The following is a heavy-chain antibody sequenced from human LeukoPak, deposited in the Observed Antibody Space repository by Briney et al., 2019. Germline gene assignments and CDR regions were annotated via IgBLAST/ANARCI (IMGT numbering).Heavy chain of an antibody. J-gene: IGHJ4*02. V-gene: IGHV4-61*01. Sequence: SETLSLTCTVSGGSVSSGSYYWSWIRQPPGKGLEWIGYIYYSGSTNYNPSLKSRVTISVDTSKNQFSLKLSSVTAADTAVYYCARADYYGDYSNRFDYWGQGTLVTVSS. CDR3: ARADYYGDYSNRFDY. CDR1: GGSVSSGSYY. CDR2: IYYSGST. D-gene: IGHD4-17*01.